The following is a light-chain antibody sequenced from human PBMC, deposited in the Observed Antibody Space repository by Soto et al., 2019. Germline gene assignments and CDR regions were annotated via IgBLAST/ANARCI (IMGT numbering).Light chain of an antibody. Sequence: ELVLTQSPGTLSLSPGERATLSCKASQTISNTFLAWYKRRPGQAPRLLIFGASNRATGIQERFSGSGSGTDYTLTISRLEPEEFAVYDCQQRSNWPTFGQGTKVDIK. V-gene: IGKV3D-20*02. CDR2: GAS. CDR1: QTISNTF. CDR3: QQRSNWPT. J-gene: IGKJ1*01.